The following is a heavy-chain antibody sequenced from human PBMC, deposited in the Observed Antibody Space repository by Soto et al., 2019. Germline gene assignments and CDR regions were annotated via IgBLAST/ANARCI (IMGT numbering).Heavy chain of an antibody. CDR1: GFTFSSYA. CDR2: ISGSGGST. Sequence: GGSLRLSCAASGFTFSSYAMSWVRQAPGKGLEWVSAISGSGGSTYYADSVKGRFTISRDNSKNTLYLQMNSLRAEDTAVYYCAKSGVGSYYYYGMDVWGQGTTVTVSS. CDR3: AKSGVGSYYYYGMDV. V-gene: IGHV3-23*01. D-gene: IGHD3-10*01. J-gene: IGHJ6*02.